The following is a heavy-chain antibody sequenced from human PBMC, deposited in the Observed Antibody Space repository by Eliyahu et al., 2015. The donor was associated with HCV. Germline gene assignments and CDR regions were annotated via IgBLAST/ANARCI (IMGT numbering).Heavy chain of an antibody. D-gene: IGHD2/OR15-2a*01. CDR1: GFTFDDXP. CDR3: TRGSQYCNRIRCFPLDY. J-gene: IGHJ4*02. CDR2: ISASGDYI. V-gene: IGHV3-23*01. Sequence: VQLLESGENLVQPGGSLRLSCSASGFTFDDXPMXWVRQAPGKGLEWVSAISASGDYIYYADSLKGRFTISRDNSKSAVYLQMSSLIAEDTARYFCTRGSQYCNRIRCFPLDYWGQGTLVTVSS.